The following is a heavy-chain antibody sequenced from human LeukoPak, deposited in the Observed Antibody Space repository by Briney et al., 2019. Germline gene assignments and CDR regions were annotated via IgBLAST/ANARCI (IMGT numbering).Heavy chain of an antibody. D-gene: IGHD2-15*01. J-gene: IGHJ4*02. CDR3: ITGFSAASQDGY. V-gene: IGHV3-15*01. CDR2: IKSKAGGGTA. Sequence: GGSLRLSWAAAGFTFSSHWMSWVRQAPGRVLEWVGRIKSKAGGGTADCAGPVKGRFSISRDDSENTLYLQMNSLKTEDTAVYYCITGFSAASQDGYWGQGTLVTVSS. CDR1: GFTFSSHW.